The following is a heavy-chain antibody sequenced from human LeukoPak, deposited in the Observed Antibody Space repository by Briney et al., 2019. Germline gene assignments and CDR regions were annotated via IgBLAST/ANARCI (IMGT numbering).Heavy chain of an antibody. CDR1: GGTFSSYP. D-gene: IGHD6-6*01. Sequence: SVKDSRKGSGGTFSSYPISWVRQAAAQGREWMGEIIPILGIANYAQKFQGRGTITADKSTSTAYMELSSLRAEYTAVYYCAVNRIAARPYFDYWGQGTLVTVSS. CDR3: AVNRIAARPYFDY. V-gene: IGHV1-69*10. CDR2: IIPILGIA. J-gene: IGHJ4*02.